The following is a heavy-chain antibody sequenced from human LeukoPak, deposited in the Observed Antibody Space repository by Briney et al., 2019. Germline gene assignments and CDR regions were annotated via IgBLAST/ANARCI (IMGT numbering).Heavy chain of an antibody. J-gene: IGHJ4*02. Sequence: GASVKVSCKASGYTFTSYYMHWVRQAPGQGLEWMGIINPSGGSTSYAQKFQGRVTMTRDTSTSTVYMELSSLRSEDTAVYYCAREKYDYVWGSYRRGYYFDYWGQGTLVTVSS. D-gene: IGHD3-16*02. CDR1: GYTFTSYY. V-gene: IGHV1-46*01. CDR2: INPSGGST. CDR3: AREKYDYVWGSYRRGYYFDY.